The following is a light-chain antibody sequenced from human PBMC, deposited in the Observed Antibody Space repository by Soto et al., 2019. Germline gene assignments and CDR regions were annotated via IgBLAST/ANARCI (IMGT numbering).Light chain of an antibody. Sequence: EIVLTQSPGTLSLSPGDRATLTCRASQSLTTNYLAWYQQRPGQAPRLLISGASTRATGIPDRFSGSGSGTDFTLTISRLEPEDFAVYYCQQYDSSPYTFGQGTKVDIK. CDR2: GAS. CDR1: QSLTTNY. J-gene: IGKJ2*01. CDR3: QQYDSSPYT. V-gene: IGKV3-20*01.